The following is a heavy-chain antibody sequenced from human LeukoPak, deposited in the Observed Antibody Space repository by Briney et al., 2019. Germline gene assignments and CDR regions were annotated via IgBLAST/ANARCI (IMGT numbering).Heavy chain of an antibody. Sequence: GGSLRLSCAASGFTFSTSGMHWVRQAPGKGLEWVAFIRLDGSSKYYADSVKGQFIISRDNSKNTLYLQMNSLRADATAVYYCAKGTGLLSFDYWGQGTLVTVSS. CDR1: GFTFSTSG. D-gene: IGHD3-10*01. J-gene: IGHJ4*02. V-gene: IGHV3-30*02. CDR2: IRLDGSSK. CDR3: AKGTGLLSFDY.